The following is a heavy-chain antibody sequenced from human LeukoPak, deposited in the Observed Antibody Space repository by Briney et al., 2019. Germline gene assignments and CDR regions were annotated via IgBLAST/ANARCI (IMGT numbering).Heavy chain of an antibody. J-gene: IGHJ4*02. CDR3: ARGLDYDILTGYYDDY. CDR2: INHSGST. CDR1: GGSFSGYY. V-gene: IGHV4-34*01. Sequence: SETLSLTCAVYGGSFSGYYWSWIRQPPGKGLEWIGEINHSGSTNYNPSLKSRVTISVETSKNQFSLKLSSVTAADTAVYYCARGLDYDILTGYYDDYWGQGTLVTVSS. D-gene: IGHD3-9*01.